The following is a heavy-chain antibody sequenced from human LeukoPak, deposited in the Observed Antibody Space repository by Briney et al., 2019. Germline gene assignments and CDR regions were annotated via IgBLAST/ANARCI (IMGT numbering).Heavy chain of an antibody. V-gene: IGHV1-2*02. J-gene: IGHJ1*01. Sequence: ASVKVSCKASGYTFTGYYMHWVRQAPGQGLEWRGWINPNSGGTNYAQKFQGRVTMTRDTSISTAYMELSRLRSDDTAVYYCARDLGIVVVPAGNFQHWGQGTLVTVSS. CDR1: GYTFTGYY. CDR3: ARDLGIVVVPAGNFQH. CDR2: INPNSGGT. D-gene: IGHD2-2*01.